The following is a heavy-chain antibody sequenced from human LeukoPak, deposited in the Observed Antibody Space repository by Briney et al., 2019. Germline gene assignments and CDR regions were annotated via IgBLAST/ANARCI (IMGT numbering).Heavy chain of an antibody. CDR1: GFGLSSYE. CDR2: SSSSGTTN. D-gene: IGHD1-1*01. J-gene: IGHJ4*02. Sequence: GGSLRLSCSASGFGLSSYEMNWVRQAPGKGLEWVSYSSSSGTTNHYADSVKGRFTISRDNAKNSLYLQMNYLRAEDTAVYYCARDWKFWGQGPLVTVSS. CDR3: ARDWKF. V-gene: IGHV3-48*03.